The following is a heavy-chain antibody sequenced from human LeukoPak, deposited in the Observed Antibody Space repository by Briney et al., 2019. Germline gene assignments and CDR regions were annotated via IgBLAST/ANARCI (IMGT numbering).Heavy chain of an antibody. CDR3: ARGYGSSHLGWFAP. Sequence: ASVKVSCKASGYTFTSYDINWVRPAAGQGLEWVGWMNPNRGNTGYAQKCQCRVTMTRNTSIGTAYMELSSLRSEDTAVYYCARGYGSSHLGWFAPWGQGTLVTVSS. D-gene: IGHD3-10*01. J-gene: IGHJ5*02. V-gene: IGHV1-8*01. CDR2: MNPNRGNT. CDR1: GYTFTSYD.